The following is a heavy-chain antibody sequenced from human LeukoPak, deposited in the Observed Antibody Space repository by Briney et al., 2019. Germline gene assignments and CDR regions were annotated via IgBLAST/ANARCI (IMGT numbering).Heavy chain of an antibody. CDR3: AMRDGYNFFNY. V-gene: IGHV3-23*01. CDR2: ITNSGGHT. D-gene: IGHD5-12*01. J-gene: IGHJ4*02. CDR1: GITFSTYA. Sequence: PGGSLRLSCAASGITFSTYAMSWVRQAPGKGLEWVSTITNSGGHTFYADSVQGRFTISRDNSKNTLFLQMNSLRAEDTAVYYCAMRDGYNFFNYWGQGALLTVSS.